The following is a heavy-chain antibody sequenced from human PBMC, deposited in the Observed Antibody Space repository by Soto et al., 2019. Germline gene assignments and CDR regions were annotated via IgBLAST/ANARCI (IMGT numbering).Heavy chain of an antibody. J-gene: IGHJ6*02. V-gene: IGHV3-73*01. Sequence: PGGSLRLSSAASAFTFSTYEMHWVRQAPGKGLVWVSQINSDGSSTNYAAAYAASVKGRFTISRDDSKDTAYLQMNSLKTEDTAVNYCTRHLMDVWGQGTTVTVSS. CDR3: TRHLMDV. CDR1: AFTFSTYE. CDR2: INSDGSSTNYAA.